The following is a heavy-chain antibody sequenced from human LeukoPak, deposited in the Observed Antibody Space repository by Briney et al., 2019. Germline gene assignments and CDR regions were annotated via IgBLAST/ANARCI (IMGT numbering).Heavy chain of an antibody. CDR3: ARFAAGGSYYYYMDV. CDR2: IGTSSTTI. Sequence: PGGPLRLSCAASGFTFSSYTVNWVRQPPGKGLEWVSNIGTSSTTIYYADSVKGRFTISRDNAKNSLYLQMNSLRADDTAVYYCARFAAGGSYYYYMDVWGKGTTVTVSS. D-gene: IGHD6-25*01. J-gene: IGHJ6*03. CDR1: GFTFSSYT. V-gene: IGHV3-48*01.